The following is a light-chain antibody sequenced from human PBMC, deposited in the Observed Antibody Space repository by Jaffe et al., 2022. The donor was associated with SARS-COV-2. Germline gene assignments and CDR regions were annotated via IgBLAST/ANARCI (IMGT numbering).Light chain of an antibody. J-gene: IGLJ3*02. V-gene: IGLV2-11*01. CDR3: CSYAEVL. CDR1: SSDVGGYNY. CDR2: DVS. Sequence: QSALTQPRSVSGSPGQSVTISCTGTSSDVGGYNYVSWYQQHPGKAPKLMIYDVSKRPSGVPDRFSGSKSGNTASLTISGLQAEDEADYYCCSYAEVLFGGGTKLTVL.